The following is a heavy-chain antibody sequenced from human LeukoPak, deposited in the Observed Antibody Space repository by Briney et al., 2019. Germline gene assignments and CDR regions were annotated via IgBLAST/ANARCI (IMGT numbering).Heavy chain of an antibody. Sequence: ASXKVTCKASGYTYTSYYMHWGRQAPGQGREWRGRINPNTGGTNYEQKFQGRVTITRDASISTAYMELRRLRSDDTAVFYCARDHLRGESTGGYHFDYWGQGTLVTVSS. CDR3: ARDHLRGESTGGYHFDY. D-gene: IGHD3-16*02. J-gene: IGHJ4*02. CDR2: INPNTGGT. V-gene: IGHV1-2*06. CDR1: GYTYTSYY.